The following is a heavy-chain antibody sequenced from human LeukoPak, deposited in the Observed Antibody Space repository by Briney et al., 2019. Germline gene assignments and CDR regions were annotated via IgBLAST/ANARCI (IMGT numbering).Heavy chain of an antibody. V-gene: IGHV4-30-4*01. CDR1: GGSISSGDYY. D-gene: IGHD6-13*01. Sequence: SETLSLTCTVSGGSISSGDYYWSWTRQPPGKGLEWIGYIYYSGSTYYNPSLKSRVTISVDTSKNQFSLKLSSVTAADTAVYYCARETKYSSSWSGGFDPWGQGTLVTVSS. CDR3: ARETKYSSSWSGGFDP. CDR2: IYYSGST. J-gene: IGHJ5*02.